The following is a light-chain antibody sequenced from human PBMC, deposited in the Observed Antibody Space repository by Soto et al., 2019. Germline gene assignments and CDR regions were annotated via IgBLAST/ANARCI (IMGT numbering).Light chain of an antibody. CDR1: QNIFTY. CDR2: TTS. J-gene: IGKJ2*01. Sequence: DIQVTQSPSSLSASVGDRVTITCRARQNIFTYLNWYQQRPGKAPNLLIYTTSNLQSGVPSRFSGSGSGTDFTLTISSLQPEDFATYYCQHSYSSPTFGRGTKVEIK. V-gene: IGKV1-39*01. CDR3: QHSYSSPT.